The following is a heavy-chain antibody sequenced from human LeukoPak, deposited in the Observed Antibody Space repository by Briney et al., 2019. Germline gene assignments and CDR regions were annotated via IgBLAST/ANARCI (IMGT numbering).Heavy chain of an antibody. CDR3: AREPEGSSLCDY. Sequence: SETLPLICSVSGGSDSSYYWSWIRHPTAKGLVGIGYIRNSGSTNYHASLKSRVHMSVDTSKNHFSLEVRSVIAADAAVYYCAREPEGSSLCDYWGKGTLVSV. J-gene: IGHJ4*02. CDR1: GGSDSSYY. V-gene: IGHV4-59*02. D-gene: IGHD6-13*01. CDR2: IRNSGST.